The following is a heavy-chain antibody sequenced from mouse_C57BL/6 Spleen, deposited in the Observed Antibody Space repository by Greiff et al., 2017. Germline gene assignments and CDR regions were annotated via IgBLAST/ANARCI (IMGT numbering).Heavy chain of an antibody. CDR1: GYTFTSYC. CDR3: ASKISNSYFDV. CDR2: INPCGGDS. D-gene: IGHD2-5*01. J-gene: IGHJ1*01. V-gene: IGHV1-7*01. Sequence: QVQLQQSGAELAKPGVSVKLSCKASGYTFTSYCMHWVKQRPGQGLEWIGDINPCGGDSRYNQKFKDKATLTADKSSSTAYMELGSLTYEDSAVYYCASKISNSYFDVWGPGTTVTVSS.